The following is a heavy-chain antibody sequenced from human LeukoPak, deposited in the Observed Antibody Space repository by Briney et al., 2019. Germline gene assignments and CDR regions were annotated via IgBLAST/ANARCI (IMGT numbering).Heavy chain of an antibody. D-gene: IGHD1-26*01. CDR3: AEAGIVGRTFRIDF. Sequence: GGSLRLSCAASGFTFSSYAMSWVRQAPGKGLEWVSSISDSGDDTYYADSVQGRFTISRDNAKNTLYLQMNSLRVEDTAIYYCAEAGIVGRTFRIDFWGQGTLVTVSS. CDR1: GFTFSSYA. V-gene: IGHV3-23*01. J-gene: IGHJ4*02. CDR2: ISDSGDDT.